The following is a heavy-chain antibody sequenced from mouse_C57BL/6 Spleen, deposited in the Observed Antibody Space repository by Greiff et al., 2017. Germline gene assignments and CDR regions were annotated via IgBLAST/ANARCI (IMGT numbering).Heavy chain of an antibody. CDR1: GYTFTDYE. Sequence: QVQLQQSGAELVRPGASVTLSCKASGYTFTDYEMHWVKQTPVHGLEWIGAIDPETGGTAYNQKFKGKAILTADKSSSTAYMELRSLTSEDAAVYYCTSPSKLDYFYYWGQGTTLTVSS. CDR3: TSPSKLDYFYY. D-gene: IGHD2-10*02. J-gene: IGHJ2*01. CDR2: IDPETGGT. V-gene: IGHV1-15*01.